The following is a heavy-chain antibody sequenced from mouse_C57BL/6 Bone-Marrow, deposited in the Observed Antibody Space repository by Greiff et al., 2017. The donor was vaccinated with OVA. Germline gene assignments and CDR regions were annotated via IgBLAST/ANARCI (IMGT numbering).Heavy chain of an antibody. V-gene: IGHV1-50*01. CDR3: ASVRGAY. CDR1: GYTFTSYW. CDR2: IDPSDSYT. J-gene: IGHJ3*01. D-gene: IGHD3-3*01. Sequence: QVQLQQPGAELVKPGASVKLSCKASGYTFTSYWMQWVKQRPGQGLEWIGEIDPSDSYTNYNQKFKGKATLTVATSSSTAYMQLSSLTSEDSAVYYCASVRGAYWGQGTLVTVSA.